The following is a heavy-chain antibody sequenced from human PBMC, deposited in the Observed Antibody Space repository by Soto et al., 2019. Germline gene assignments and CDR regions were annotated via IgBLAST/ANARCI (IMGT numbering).Heavy chain of an antibody. V-gene: IGHV3-33*01. Sequence: HPGGSLRLPCAASGFTFSSYGIHWGRQAPGKGLEWVAVIWYDGSNKYYADSVKGRFTISRDNSKNTLYLQMNSLRAEDTAVYYCARDWRAAGGVNAFDIWGQGTMVTVSS. CDR3: ARDWRAAGGVNAFDI. J-gene: IGHJ3*02. CDR1: GFTFSSYG. CDR2: IWYDGSNK. D-gene: IGHD6-13*01.